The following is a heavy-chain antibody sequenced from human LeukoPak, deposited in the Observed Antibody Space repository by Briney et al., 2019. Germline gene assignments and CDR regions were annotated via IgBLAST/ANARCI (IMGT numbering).Heavy chain of an antibody. CDR1: GDSVSSNSAA. V-gene: IGHV6-1*01. D-gene: IGHD6-13*01. CDR3: ARAGTYSSSWYPPYYYYGMDV. J-gene: IGHJ6*02. Sequence: SQTLSLTCAISGDSVSSNSAAWNWIRQSSSRGLEWLGRTYYRSKWYNDYAVSVKSRITINPDTSKNQFSLQLNSVTPEDTAVYYCARAGTYSSSWYPPYYYYGMDVWGQGTTVTVSS. CDR2: TYYRSKWYN.